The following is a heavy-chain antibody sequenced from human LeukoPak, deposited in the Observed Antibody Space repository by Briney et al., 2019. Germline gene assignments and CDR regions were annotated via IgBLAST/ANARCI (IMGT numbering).Heavy chain of an antibody. J-gene: IGHJ1*01. CDR1: GGSISSGDYY. CDR2: IYYSGST. Sequence: PSETLSLTCTVSGGSISSGDYYWSWIRQPPGKGLEWIGYIYYSGSTFHYNPSLKSRVNISVDTSKNQFSLRLSSVTAVDTALYYCARRRYYDGSGYLEWGQGTLLSVSS. D-gene: IGHD3-22*01. V-gene: IGHV4-30-4*08. CDR3: ARRRYYDGSGYLE.